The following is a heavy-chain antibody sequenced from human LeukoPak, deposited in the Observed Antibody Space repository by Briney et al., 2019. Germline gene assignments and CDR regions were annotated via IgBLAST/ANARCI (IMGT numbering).Heavy chain of an antibody. V-gene: IGHV4-59*01. D-gene: IGHD6-13*01. CDR1: GGSISSYY. CDR3: ARERGAAANWFDP. CDR2: IYYSGST. J-gene: IGHJ5*02. Sequence: SETLSLTCTVSGGSISSYYWSWIRQPPGKGLEWIGYIYYSGSTNYNPSLKSRVTISVDTSKNQFPLKLSSVTAADTAVYYCARERGAAANWFDPWGQGTLVTVSS.